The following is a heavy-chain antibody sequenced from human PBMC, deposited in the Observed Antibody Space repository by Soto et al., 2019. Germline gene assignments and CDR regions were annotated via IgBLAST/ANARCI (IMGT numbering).Heavy chain of an antibody. CDR2: ISSSSSYI. J-gene: IGHJ6*02. V-gene: IGHV3-21*01. CDR1: GFTFSSYS. D-gene: IGHD5-12*01. Sequence: GGSLRLACAASGFTFSSYSMNWVRQAPGKGLDWVSSISSSSSYIYYADSVKGRFTISRDNAKNSLYLQMNSLRAEDTAVYYCARDVYEMATIEYYYYGMDVWGQGTTVTVSS. CDR3: ARDVYEMATIEYYYYGMDV.